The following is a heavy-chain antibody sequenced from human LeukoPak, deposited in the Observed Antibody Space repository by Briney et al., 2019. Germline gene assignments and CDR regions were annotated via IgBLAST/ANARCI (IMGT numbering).Heavy chain of an antibody. CDR2: MYLSGTT. V-gene: IGHV4-4*02. J-gene: IGHJ4*02. CDR3: AGLVGRYSSGLYYYYFDY. Sequence: SETLSLTCTVSGDSINSLDLWSWVRQPPGKGLEWIGEMYLSGTTHSNPSVKSRVTISIDKSKNQFFLNLSSVTDADTAVYYCAGLVGRYSSGLYYYYFDYWGQGTLVTVSS. CDR1: GDSINSLDL. D-gene: IGHD3-22*01.